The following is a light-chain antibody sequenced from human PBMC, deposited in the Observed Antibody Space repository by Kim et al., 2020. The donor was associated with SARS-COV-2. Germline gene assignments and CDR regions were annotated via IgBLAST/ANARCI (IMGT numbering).Light chain of an antibody. V-gene: IGLV1-44*01. J-gene: IGLJ2*01. Sequence: GHRVTISCSGGSSNTGSKAVNWYQQVPGTAPKLLIHTNDQRPSGVPDRFSGSKSGTSGSLVISGLQSEDEADYYCAAWDDSLHGPVFGGGTQLTVL. CDR2: TND. CDR3: AAWDDSLHGPV. CDR1: SSNTGSKA.